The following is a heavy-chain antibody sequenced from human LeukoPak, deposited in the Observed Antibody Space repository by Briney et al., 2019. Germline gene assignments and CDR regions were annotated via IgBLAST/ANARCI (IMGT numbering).Heavy chain of an antibody. Sequence: GGSLRLSCTASGLSLNSYAISWVRQVPGKGLEWVSASSSSDDGKWYADSVRGRFTISRDTSKNTVYLQMNSLRAEDTAVYYCARVVTRGGGSSSWYPLSVSNYYYYYYMDVWGKGTTVTISS. CDR1: GLSLNSYA. CDR3: ARVVTRGGGSSSWYPLSVSNYYYYYYMDV. J-gene: IGHJ6*03. V-gene: IGHV3-23*01. D-gene: IGHD6-13*01. CDR2: SSSSDDGK.